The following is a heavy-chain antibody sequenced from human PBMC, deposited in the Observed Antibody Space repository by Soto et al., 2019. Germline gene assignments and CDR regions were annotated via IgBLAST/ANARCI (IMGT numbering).Heavy chain of an antibody. J-gene: IGHJ2*01. D-gene: IGHD4-17*01. CDR3: AKRTVGWYFDL. CDR2: ISGSGGST. Sequence: EVQLLESGGGLVQPGGSLRLSCAASGFTFSSYAMNWVRQAPGKGLEWVSVISGSGGSTYYADAVKGRFTITRDNSKITLYLQMNSLRAADTAVYYCAKRTVGWYFDLWGRGTLVTVSS. CDR1: GFTFSSYA. V-gene: IGHV3-23*01.